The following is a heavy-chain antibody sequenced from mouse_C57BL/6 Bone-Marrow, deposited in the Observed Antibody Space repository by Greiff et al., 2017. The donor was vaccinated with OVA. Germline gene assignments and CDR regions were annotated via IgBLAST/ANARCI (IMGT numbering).Heavy chain of an antibody. V-gene: IGHV1-4*01. CDR3: ARVFITGAMDY. CDR1: GYTFTSYT. CDR2: INPSSGYT. Sequence: QVQLKQSGAELARPGASVKMSCKASGYTFTSYTMNWVKQRPGQGLEWIGYINPSSGYTKYNQKFKDKATLTADKSSSTAYMQLSSLTSEDSTVYYCARVFITGAMDYWGQGTSVTVSS. D-gene: IGHD1-1*01. J-gene: IGHJ4*01.